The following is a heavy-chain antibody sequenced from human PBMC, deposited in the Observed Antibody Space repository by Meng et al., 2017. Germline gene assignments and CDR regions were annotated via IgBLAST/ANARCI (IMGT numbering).Heavy chain of an antibody. CDR2: IERKSDGGTI. Sequence: EGRLVGSGGGLVKPGGSLRRYGVASGLRFTDAWMSWVRQAPGKGLEWVGRIERKSDGGTIYYAAPVKGRFTISRDDSKNTLYLQMDSLINEDTAVYFCATGAAAADHWGQGTLVTVSS. V-gene: IGHV3-15*04. CDR3: ATGAAAADH. J-gene: IGHJ4*02. CDR1: GLRFTDAW. D-gene: IGHD6-13*01.